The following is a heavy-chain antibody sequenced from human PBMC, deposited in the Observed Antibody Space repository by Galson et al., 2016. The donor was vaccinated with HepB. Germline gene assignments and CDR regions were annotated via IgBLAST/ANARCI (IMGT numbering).Heavy chain of an antibody. D-gene: IGHD2-2*01. CDR1: GFTFSSYA. V-gene: IGHV3-30-3*01. CDR3: ARDPGGYCSSTSCYGKDAFDI. J-gene: IGHJ3*02. CDR2: ISYDGSNK. Sequence: SLRLSCAASGFTFSSYAMHWVRQAPGKGLGWVAVISYDGSNKYYADSVKGRFTISRDNSKNTLYLQMNSLRAEDTAMYYCARDPGGYCSSTSCYGKDAFDIWGQGTMVTVSS.